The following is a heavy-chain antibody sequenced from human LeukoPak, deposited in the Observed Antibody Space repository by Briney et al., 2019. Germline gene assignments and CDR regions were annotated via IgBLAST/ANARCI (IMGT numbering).Heavy chain of an antibody. V-gene: IGHV3-21*01. Sequence: PGGSLRLSCAASEFTFSSYSMNWVRQAPGKGLEWVSSISSSSSYIYYADSVKGRFTITRDNAKNSLYLQMNSLRAKDTAVYYCARALPNYSSSWRYFDYWGQGTLVTVSS. D-gene: IGHD6-13*01. J-gene: IGHJ4*02. CDR1: EFTFSSYS. CDR2: ISSSSSYI. CDR3: ARALPNYSSSWRYFDY.